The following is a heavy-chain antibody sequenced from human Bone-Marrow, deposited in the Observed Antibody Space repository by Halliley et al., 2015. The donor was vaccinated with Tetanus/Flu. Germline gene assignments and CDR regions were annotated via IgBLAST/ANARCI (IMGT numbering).Heavy chain of an antibody. CDR2: NPGGGST. CDR3: ARDYSQRLAIGENAFDI. Sequence: NPGGGSTTSLQRFQGRVTMTRDTSTSTVSMELSSLRSEDTALYYCARDYSQRLAIGENAFDIWGQGTMVTVSS. V-gene: IGHV1-46*01. D-gene: IGHD6-25*01. J-gene: IGHJ3*02.